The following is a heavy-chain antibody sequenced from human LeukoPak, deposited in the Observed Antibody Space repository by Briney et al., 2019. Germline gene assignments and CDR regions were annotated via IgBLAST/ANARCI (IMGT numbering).Heavy chain of an antibody. CDR3: ARDPGAFNGEGDY. CDR2: ISSSSSYI. Sequence: NPGGSLRLSCAASGFTFSSYSMNWVRQAPGKGLEWVSSISSSSSYIYYADSVKGRFTISRDNAKNSLYLQMDSLRAEDTAVYYCARDPGAFNGEGDYWGQGTLVTVSS. CDR1: GFTFSSYS. V-gene: IGHV3-21*01. J-gene: IGHJ4*02. D-gene: IGHD3-16*01.